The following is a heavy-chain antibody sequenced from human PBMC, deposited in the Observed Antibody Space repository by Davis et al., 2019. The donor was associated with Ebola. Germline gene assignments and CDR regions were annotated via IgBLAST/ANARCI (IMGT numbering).Heavy chain of an antibody. CDR3: ASKYCSSTSCYRNWFDP. CDR2: INHSGST. D-gene: IGHD2-2*02. J-gene: IGHJ5*02. V-gene: IGHV4-34*01. CDR1: GGSFSGYY. Sequence: MPSETLSLTCAVYGGSFSGYYWRWIRQPPGKGLEWIGEINHSGSTNYNPSLKSRVTISVDTSKNQFSLKLSSVTAADTAVYYCASKYCSSTSCYRNWFDPWGQGTLVTVSS.